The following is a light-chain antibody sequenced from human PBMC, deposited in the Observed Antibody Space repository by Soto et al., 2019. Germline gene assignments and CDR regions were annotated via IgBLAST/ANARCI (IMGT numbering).Light chain of an antibody. V-gene: IGKV1-6*01. Sequence: AIQMTQSPSSLSASVGDRVTITCRASQGIRNDLGWYQQKPGKAPKLLIYAASSLQSGVPSRFSGSGSGTDCTLTISSLQPEDFATYYCLQDYNFSWTFGQGTKVEIK. CDR2: AAS. CDR3: LQDYNFSWT. CDR1: QGIRND. J-gene: IGKJ1*01.